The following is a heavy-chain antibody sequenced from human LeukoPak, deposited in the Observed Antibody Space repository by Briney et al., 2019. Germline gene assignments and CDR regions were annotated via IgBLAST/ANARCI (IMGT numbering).Heavy chain of an antibody. CDR1: GFTFSSYS. CDR3: ARDGATYYYGSGRTNWFDP. Sequence: GGSLRLSCAASGFTFSSYSMNWVRQAPGKGLEWVSSISSSSSYIYYADSVKGRFTISRDNAKNSLYLQMNSLRAEDTAVYYRARDGATYYYGSGRTNWFDPWGQGTLVTVSS. D-gene: IGHD3-10*01. J-gene: IGHJ5*02. CDR2: ISSSSSYI. V-gene: IGHV3-21*01.